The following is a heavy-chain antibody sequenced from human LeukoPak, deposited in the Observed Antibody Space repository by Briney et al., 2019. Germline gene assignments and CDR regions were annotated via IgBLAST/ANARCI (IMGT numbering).Heavy chain of an antibody. CDR1: GFTVSSNY. CDR3: ARVRVSYDYVWGSYRYKLNYFDY. Sequence: SGGSLRLSCAASGFTVSSNYMSWVRQAPGTGLEWVSVIYSGGSTYYADSVKGRFTISRDNSKNTLYLQMNSLRAEDTAVYYCARVRVSYDYVWGSYRYKLNYFDYWGQGTLVTVSS. J-gene: IGHJ4*02. D-gene: IGHD3-16*02. V-gene: IGHV3-66*01. CDR2: IYSGGST.